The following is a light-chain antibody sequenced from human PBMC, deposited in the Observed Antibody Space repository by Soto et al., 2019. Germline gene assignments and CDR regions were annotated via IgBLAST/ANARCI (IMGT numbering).Light chain of an antibody. CDR1: SSDVGGYNY. CDR3: SSYAGSNKV. V-gene: IGLV2-8*01. CDR2: EVS. Sequence: QSALTQPPSASGSPGQSVTISCTGTSSDVGGYNYVSWYQQHPGKAPKLMIYEVSKRPSGVPDRFSGSKSGNTASLTVSGLQAEDEADSYCSSYAGSNKVFGGGPKLTV. J-gene: IGLJ2*01.